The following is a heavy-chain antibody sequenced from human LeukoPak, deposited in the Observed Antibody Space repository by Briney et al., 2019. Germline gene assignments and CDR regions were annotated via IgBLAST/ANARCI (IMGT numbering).Heavy chain of an antibody. Sequence: ASVKVSCKASGYTFTSYDINWVRQAPGQGLEWMGWISAYNGNTNYAQKLQGRVTMTTDTSTSTAYMELRSLRSDDTAVYYCARGPYGGYSFDYWGQGTLVTVSS. CDR2: ISAYNGNT. CDR3: ARGPYGGYSFDY. D-gene: IGHD5-12*01. J-gene: IGHJ4*02. CDR1: GYTFTSYD. V-gene: IGHV1-18*01.